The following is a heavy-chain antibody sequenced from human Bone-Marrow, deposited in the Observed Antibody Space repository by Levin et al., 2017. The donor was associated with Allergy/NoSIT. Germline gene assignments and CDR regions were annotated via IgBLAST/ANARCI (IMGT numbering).Heavy chain of an antibody. CDR3: ARIRDYYGSGSCGALDV. Sequence: SGPTLVKPTQTLTLTCTFSGFSLSTYGMCVTWIRQTPGKALEWLALIDWTDDKNYSTSLKTRLTISKDTSTDHVVLTMTNMDPVDPATYYCARIRDYYGSGSCGALDVWGKGTTVTVSS. J-gene: IGHJ6*04. V-gene: IGHV2-70*01. CDR1: GFSLSTYGMC. CDR2: IDWTDDK. D-gene: IGHD3-10*01.